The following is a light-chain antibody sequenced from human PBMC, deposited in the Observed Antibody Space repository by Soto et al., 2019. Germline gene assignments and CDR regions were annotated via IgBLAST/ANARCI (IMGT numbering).Light chain of an antibody. Sequence: DVQMTQSPSSLSASVGDRVTITCRASQDINSYLAWYQQKPGNAPKSLIYAASSLQTGVPSRFSGSESGTDFTLTIHNPQPEDSATYYCQQYNIYPLTFGGGTKVEIK. V-gene: IGKV1D-16*01. J-gene: IGKJ4*01. CDR2: AAS. CDR1: QDINSY. CDR3: QQYNIYPLT.